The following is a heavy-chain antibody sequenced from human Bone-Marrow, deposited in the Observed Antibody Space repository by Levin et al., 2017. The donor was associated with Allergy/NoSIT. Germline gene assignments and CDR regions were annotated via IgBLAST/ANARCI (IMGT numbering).Heavy chain of an antibody. D-gene: IGHD2-2*01. V-gene: IGHV3-53*01. CDR3: ARVAILILPATNSFNL. CDR1: GFTVSSNY. J-gene: IGHJ3*01. Sequence: GGSLRLSCAASGFTVSSNYMTWVRQAPGKGLQWVSVIYSSGSTYYADSVKGRFTISRDNAKNTLYLQMNGLTAEDTAIYYCARVAILILPATNSFNLWGKGTMVTVSS. CDR2: IYSSGST.